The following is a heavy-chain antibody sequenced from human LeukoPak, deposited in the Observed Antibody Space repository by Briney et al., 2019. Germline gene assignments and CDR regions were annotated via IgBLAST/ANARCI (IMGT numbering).Heavy chain of an antibody. CDR3: AQLLCNPYYFDD. CDR2: ISGNGGST. V-gene: IGHV3-23*01. J-gene: IGHJ4*02. D-gene: IGHD2-21*01. Sequence: PGGSLRLSCAASGFTFTNYDMSWVRQTPGKGLECVSAISGNGGSTYYADSVKGRFTISRDNSRNTLYLQMNSLRAEDTAVYFCAQLLCNPYYFDDWGQGTLVTASS. CDR1: GFTFTNYD.